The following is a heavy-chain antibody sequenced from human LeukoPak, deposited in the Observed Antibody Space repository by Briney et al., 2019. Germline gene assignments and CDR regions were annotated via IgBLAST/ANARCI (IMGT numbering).Heavy chain of an antibody. Sequence: GGSLRLSCAASGFTFSSYAMSWVRQAPGEGLEWVSAISGSGGSTYYADSVKGRFTISRDNSKNTLYLQMNSLRAEDTAVYYCAKDWNGGATESYFQHWGQGTLVTVSS. V-gene: IGHV3-23*01. CDR1: GFTFSSYA. D-gene: IGHD1-26*01. J-gene: IGHJ1*01. CDR2: ISGSGGST. CDR3: AKDWNGGATESYFQH.